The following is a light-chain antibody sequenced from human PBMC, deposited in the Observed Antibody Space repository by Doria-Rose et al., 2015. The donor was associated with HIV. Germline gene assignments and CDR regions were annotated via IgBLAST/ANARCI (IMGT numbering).Light chain of an antibody. J-gene: IGKJ3*01. CDR1: QSLLYTSKNY. CDR2: RAS. V-gene: IGKV4-1*01. Sequence: DIQMTQSPESLGMSLGERATLNCKSNQSLLYTSKNYLAWYQQKPGQPPKLLIYRASTRQSGVPARFSGSGSGTDFTLTISSLEAEDVAVYYCRQYYDTPSFGPGTTVDIK. CDR3: RQYYDTPS.